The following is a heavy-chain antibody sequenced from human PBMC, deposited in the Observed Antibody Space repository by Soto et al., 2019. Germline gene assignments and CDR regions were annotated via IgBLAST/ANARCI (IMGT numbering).Heavy chain of an antibody. D-gene: IGHD6-6*01. J-gene: IGHJ4*02. CDR1: GFTFDDYA. CDR3: AKLGRDDGSSSPFDY. CDR2: ISWNSGSI. V-gene: IGHV3-9*01. Sequence: GGSLRLSCAASGFTFDDYAMHWVRQAPGKGLEWVSGISWNSGSIGYADSVKGRFTISRDNAKNSLYLQMNSLRAEDTALYYCAKLGRDDGSSSPFDYWGQGTLVTVSS.